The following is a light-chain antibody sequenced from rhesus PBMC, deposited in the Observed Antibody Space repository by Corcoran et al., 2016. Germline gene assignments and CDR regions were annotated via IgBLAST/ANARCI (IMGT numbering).Light chain of an antibody. CDR2: YAN. J-gene: IGKJ2*01. CDR3: QQGNSNPYS. CDR1: QGISSY. Sequence: DIQMSQSPSSLSASVGDRVTITCRASQGISSYFNWYQQKPGKAPKLLSYYANCLAIGVPSRFRGSGSGTEFTLTISSLQPEDFATYYCQQGNSNPYSFGQGTKVEIK. V-gene: IGKV1-32*02.